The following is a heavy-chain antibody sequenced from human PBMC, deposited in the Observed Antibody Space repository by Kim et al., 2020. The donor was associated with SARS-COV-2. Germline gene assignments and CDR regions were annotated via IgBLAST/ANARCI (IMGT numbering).Heavy chain of an antibody. V-gene: IGHV3-74*03. CDR2: VNTDGSAT. J-gene: IGHJ4*02. CDR3: TRAKVATNAFDS. D-gene: IGHD1-1*01. CDR1: GFTFSGFW. Sequence: GGSLRLSCEASGFTFSGFWMDWVRQAPGKGLLWVSRVNTDGSATTYADSVKGRFTVSRDNAKNTLYLQMNRLRADDTAVYYCTRAKVATNAFDSWGQG.